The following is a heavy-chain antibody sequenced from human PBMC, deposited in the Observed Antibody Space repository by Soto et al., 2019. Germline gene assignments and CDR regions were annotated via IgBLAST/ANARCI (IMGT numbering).Heavy chain of an antibody. D-gene: IGHD2-2*01. Sequence: SETLSLTCAVYGGSFSGYYWSWIRQPPGKGLEWIGEINHSGSTNYNPSLKSRVTISVDTSKNQFSLKLSSVTAADTAVYYCARAGPRSVPPATYGMDGWGQATMFTLSS. J-gene: IGHJ6*02. CDR3: ARAGPRSVPPATYGMDG. V-gene: IGHV4-34*01. CDR2: INHSGST. CDR1: GGSFSGYY.